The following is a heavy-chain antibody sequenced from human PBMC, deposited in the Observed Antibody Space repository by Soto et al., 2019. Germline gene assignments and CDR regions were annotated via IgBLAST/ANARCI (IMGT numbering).Heavy chain of an antibody. Sequence: GASVKVSCKVSGYTLTELSMHWVRQAPGKGLEWMGGFDPEDGETIYAQKFQGRVTMTEDTSTDTAYMELSSLRSEDTAVYYCATYDIVVVPAAKMFHYYMDVWGKGTTVTVS. CDR2: FDPEDGET. CDR1: GYTLTELS. D-gene: IGHD2-2*01. V-gene: IGHV1-24*01. J-gene: IGHJ6*03. CDR3: ATYDIVVVPAAKMFHYYMDV.